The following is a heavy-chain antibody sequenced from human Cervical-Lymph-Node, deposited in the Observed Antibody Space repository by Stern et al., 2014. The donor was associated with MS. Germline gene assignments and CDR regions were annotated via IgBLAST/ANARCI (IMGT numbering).Heavy chain of an antibody. D-gene: IGHD1-26*01. Sequence: EQLVQSGAEVKQPGYSVKVSCKASGGTFSSYAISWVRQAPGQGLEWMGGIIPIFGTANCAQKFQGRVTITADESTSTAYMELSSLRPEDTAVYYCARGELKEGLVRGMDVWGQGTTVTVSS. CDR1: GGTFSSYA. V-gene: IGHV1-69*01. CDR2: IIPIFGTA. CDR3: ARGELKEGLVRGMDV. J-gene: IGHJ6*02.